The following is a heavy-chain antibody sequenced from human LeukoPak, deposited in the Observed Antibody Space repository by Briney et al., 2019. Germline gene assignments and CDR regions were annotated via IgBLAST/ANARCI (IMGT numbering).Heavy chain of an antibody. CDR2: INHSGST. D-gene: IGHD3-22*01. CDR1: GGSFSGYY. V-gene: IGHV4-34*01. J-gene: IGHJ4*02. Sequence: SETLSLTCAVYGGSFSGYYWSWIRQPPGKGLEWIGEINHSGSTNYNPSLKSRVTISVDTSKNQFSLKLSSVTAVDTAVYYCARGHYYDTRYFDYWGQGTLVTVSS. CDR3: ARGHYYDTRYFDY.